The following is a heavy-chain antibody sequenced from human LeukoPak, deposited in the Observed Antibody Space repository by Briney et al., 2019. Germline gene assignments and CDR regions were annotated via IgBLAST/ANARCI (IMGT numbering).Heavy chain of an antibody. CDR1: GYTLTELS. Sequence: ASVKVSCKVSGYTLTELSMHWVRQAPGQGLEWMGWINPNSGGTNYAQKFQGRVTMTRDTSISTAYMELSRLRSDDTAVYYCARSLERRAWFDPWGQGTLVTVSS. V-gene: IGHV1-2*02. CDR3: ARSLERRAWFDP. J-gene: IGHJ5*02. CDR2: INPNSGGT. D-gene: IGHD1-1*01.